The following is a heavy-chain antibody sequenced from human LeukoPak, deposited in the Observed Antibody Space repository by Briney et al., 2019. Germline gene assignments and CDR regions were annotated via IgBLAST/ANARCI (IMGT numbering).Heavy chain of an antibody. CDR2: ISAYNGNT. V-gene: IGHV1-18*01. D-gene: IGHD5-18*01. J-gene: IGHJ3*02. CDR3: ARMDRTIRHAFDI. Sequence: ASVKLSFKASVYTFTIYGICWVRQAPGQGLEWMGWISAYNGNTNYAQKLQGRVTMTTDTSTSTAYMELRSLRSDDTAVYYCARMDRTIRHAFDICGEGAMVTVSS. CDR1: VYTFTIYG.